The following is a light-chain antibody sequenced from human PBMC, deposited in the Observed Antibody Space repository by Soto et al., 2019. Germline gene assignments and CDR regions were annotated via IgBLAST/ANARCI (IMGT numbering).Light chain of an antibody. V-gene: IGKV3-15*01. J-gene: IGKJ1*01. CDR1: QSVSSY. Sequence: EIVLTQSPGPLSFSPGERATLSCRASQSVSSYLAWYQQKPGQAPRLLIYAASTRATGIPARFSGGGSGTEFTLTISSLQSEDFAVYYCQQYNNWPRTFGQGTKVDIK. CDR3: QQYNNWPRT. CDR2: AAS.